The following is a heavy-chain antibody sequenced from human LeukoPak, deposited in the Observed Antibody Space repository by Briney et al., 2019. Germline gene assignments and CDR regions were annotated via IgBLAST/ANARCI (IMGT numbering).Heavy chain of an antibody. Sequence: GGSLRLSCAASGFTFSSYAMSWVRQAPGKGLEWVSAISGSGGSTYYADSVKGRFTITRDNSKNTLYLQMNSLRGEDTAMYYCAKGGVAPDYWGQGTLVTVSS. CDR3: AKGGVAPDY. D-gene: IGHD2-21*01. J-gene: IGHJ4*02. CDR1: GFTFSSYA. CDR2: ISGSGGST. V-gene: IGHV3-23*01.